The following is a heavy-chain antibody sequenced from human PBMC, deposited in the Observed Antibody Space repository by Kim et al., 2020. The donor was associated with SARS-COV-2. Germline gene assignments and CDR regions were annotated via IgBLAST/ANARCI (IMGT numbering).Heavy chain of an antibody. J-gene: IGHJ6*02. D-gene: IGHD3-16*01. Sequence: GGSLRLSCAASGFTFSSYAMHWVRQAPGKGLEWVALISYDGINKYYADSVKGRFTIYRDNSKKTLYLQMNSLRGEDTAVYYCARETLGSYYYGMDVWGQGTTVTVSS. CDR1: GFTFSSYA. V-gene: IGHV3-30-3*01. CDR3: ARETLGSYYYGMDV. CDR2: ISYDGINK.